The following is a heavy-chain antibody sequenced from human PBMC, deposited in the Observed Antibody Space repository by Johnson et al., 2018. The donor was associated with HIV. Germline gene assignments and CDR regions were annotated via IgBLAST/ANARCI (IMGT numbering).Heavy chain of an antibody. CDR3: AKGEVGDIVATIEPTFDI. D-gene: IGHD5-12*01. V-gene: IGHV3-33*06. CDR2: IWYDGSNK. CDR1: GFTFSSYG. J-gene: IGHJ3*02. Sequence: VQLLESGGGVVQPGRSLRLSCVVSGFTFSSYGMHWFRQAPGQGLEWVAVIWYDGSNKYYADSVKGRFTISRDNSKNTVYLQMNSLRAEDTAVYYCAKGEVGDIVATIEPTFDIWGQGTMVTVSS.